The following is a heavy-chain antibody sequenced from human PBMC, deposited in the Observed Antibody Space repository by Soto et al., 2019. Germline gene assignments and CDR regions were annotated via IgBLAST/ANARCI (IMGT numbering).Heavy chain of an antibody. V-gene: IGHV3-30*18. CDR1: GFTFSSYG. Sequence: QVQLVESGGGVVQPGRSLRLSCAASGFTFSSYGMHWVRQAPGKGLEWVAVISYDGSNKYYADSVKGRFTISRDNSKNTLYLQMNSLRAEDTAVYYCAKDIGEKYRYDFWSGEIPYYFDYWGQGTLVTVSS. J-gene: IGHJ4*02. D-gene: IGHD3-3*01. CDR2: ISYDGSNK. CDR3: AKDIGEKYRYDFWSGEIPYYFDY.